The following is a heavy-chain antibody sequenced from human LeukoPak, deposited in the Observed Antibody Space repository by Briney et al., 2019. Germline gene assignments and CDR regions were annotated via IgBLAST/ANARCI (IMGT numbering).Heavy chain of an antibody. V-gene: IGHV4-39*07. CDR1: GGSVTSTNHY. CDR2: MYYSGST. CDR3: ARGRAFDI. Sequence: SETLSLTCTVSGGSVTSTNHYWAWIRQPPGKGLEWIANMYYSGSTYYNPSLKSRVTISINRSKNQFSLKLTSVTAADTAVYYCARGRAFDIWGQGTMVTVSS. J-gene: IGHJ3*02.